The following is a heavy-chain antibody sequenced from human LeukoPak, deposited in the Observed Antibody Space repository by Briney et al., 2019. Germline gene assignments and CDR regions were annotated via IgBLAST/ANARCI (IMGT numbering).Heavy chain of an antibody. V-gene: IGHV1-8*01. CDR1: GCTFTSYD. J-gene: IGHJ5*02. Sequence: GASVKVSCKASGCTFTSYDINWVRQATGQGLEWMGWMNPNSGNTGYAQKFQGRVTMTRNTSISTAYMELSSLRSEDTAVYYCARVGRGPYDFWSGYYNWFDPWGQGTLVTVSS. D-gene: IGHD3-3*01. CDR3: ARVGRGPYDFWSGYYNWFDP. CDR2: MNPNSGNT.